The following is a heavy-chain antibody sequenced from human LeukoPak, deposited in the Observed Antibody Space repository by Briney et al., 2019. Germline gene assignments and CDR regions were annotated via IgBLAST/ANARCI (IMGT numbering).Heavy chain of an antibody. V-gene: IGHV3-30-3*01. CDR1: RFTFRSYA. CDR2: ISYDGSNK. D-gene: IGHD5-18*01. J-gene: IGHJ4*02. CDR3: SSDREDTANLHYFDY. Sequence: GGSLRLSRAASRFTFRSYAMHWVRQAPGRGLEWVAVISYDGSNKYYADSVKRRFTISRDNSKNTLYLQMNSLRVEDTAVYYCSSDREDTANLHYFDYWGQGTLVTVSS.